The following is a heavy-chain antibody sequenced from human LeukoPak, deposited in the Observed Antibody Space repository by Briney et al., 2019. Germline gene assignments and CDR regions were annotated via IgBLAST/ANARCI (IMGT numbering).Heavy chain of an antibody. Sequence: SETLSLTCSVSGGSISSISFSWGWIRQPPGKGLEWIGNIDYSGTTQYNPSLKSRVAVSLDTSKNQFSLRLTSVTAADTAVYYCARDDLRSVWFDPWGQGTLVIVSS. CDR1: GGSISSISFS. J-gene: IGHJ5*02. CDR2: IDYSGTT. V-gene: IGHV4-39*07. CDR3: ARDDLRSVWFDP.